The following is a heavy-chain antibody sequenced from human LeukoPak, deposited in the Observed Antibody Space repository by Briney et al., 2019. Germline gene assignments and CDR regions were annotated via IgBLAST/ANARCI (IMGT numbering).Heavy chain of an antibody. CDR3: ARRTYVSDGSGYYSNYYYYGMDV. CDR1: GGSFSGYY. Sequence: SETLSLTCAVYGGSFSGYYWSWIRQPPGKGLEWIGEINHSGSTNYNPSLKSRVTISVDTSKNQFSLKLSSVTAADTAVYYCARRTYVSDGSGYYSNYYYYGMDVWGQGTTVTVSS. J-gene: IGHJ6*02. D-gene: IGHD3-22*01. CDR2: INHSGST. V-gene: IGHV4-34*01.